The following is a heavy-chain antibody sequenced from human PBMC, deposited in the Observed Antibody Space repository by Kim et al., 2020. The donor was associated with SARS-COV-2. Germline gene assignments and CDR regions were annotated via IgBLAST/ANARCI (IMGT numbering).Heavy chain of an antibody. Sequence: SETLSRTCAVYGGSFSGYYWSWIRQPPGKGLEWIGEINHSGSTNYNPSLKSRVTISVDTSKNQFSLKLSSVTAADTAVYYCARGRLYYYGSGSYKDYYGMDVWGQGTTVTVSS. V-gene: IGHV4-34*01. CDR2: INHSGST. J-gene: IGHJ6*02. CDR1: GGSFSGYY. CDR3: ARGRLYYYGSGSYKDYYGMDV. D-gene: IGHD3-10*01.